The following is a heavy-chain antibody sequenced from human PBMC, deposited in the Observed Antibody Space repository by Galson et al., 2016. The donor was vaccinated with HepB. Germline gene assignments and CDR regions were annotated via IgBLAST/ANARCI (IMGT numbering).Heavy chain of an antibody. CDR1: GVSMTGSY. J-gene: IGHJ6*02. CDR3: ARGGYRVFDYGLDV. Sequence: SETLSLTCTVSGVSMTGSYWSWIRQAPGKGLEWIGYIHYSGSTNYNPSLKSRLTISLAASGDQFYLKLNSSTAADTAMYFCARGGYRVFDYGLDVWGQGATVTVSS. V-gene: IGHV4-59*12. D-gene: IGHD5-12*01. CDR2: IHYSGST.